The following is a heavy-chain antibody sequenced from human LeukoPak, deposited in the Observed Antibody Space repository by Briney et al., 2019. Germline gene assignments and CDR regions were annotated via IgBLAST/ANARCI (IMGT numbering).Heavy chain of an antibody. CDR1: GGSFSGYY. Sequence: PSETLSLTCAVYGGSFSGYYWSWIRQPPGKGLEWIGEINHSGSTNHNPSLKSRVTISVDTSKNQFSLKLSSVTAADTAVYYCALIESYYYGMDVWGQGTTVTVSS. CDR3: ALIESYYYGMDV. J-gene: IGHJ6*02. V-gene: IGHV4-34*01. CDR2: INHSGST.